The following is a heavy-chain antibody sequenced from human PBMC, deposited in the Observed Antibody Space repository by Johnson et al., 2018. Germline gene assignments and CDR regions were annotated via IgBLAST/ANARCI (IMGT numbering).Heavy chain of an antibody. V-gene: IGHV3-23*04. CDR1: GFTFSSYA. D-gene: IGHD3-3*02. J-gene: IGHJ1*01. CDR3: AKHFWSGYLTEYFHH. CDR2: ISGSAGST. Sequence: VQLVQSGGGLVQPGGSLRLSCAASGFTFSSYAMSWVRQAPGKGLEWVSGISGSAGSTYYADSVTGRFTISRDNSKNTVDLQMNSLTADATAVYYCAKHFWSGYLTEYFHHWGQGTLVTVSS.